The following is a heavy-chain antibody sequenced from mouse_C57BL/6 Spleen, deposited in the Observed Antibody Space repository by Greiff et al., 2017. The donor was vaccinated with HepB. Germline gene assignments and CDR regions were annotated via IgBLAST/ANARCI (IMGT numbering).Heavy chain of an antibody. J-gene: IGHJ3*01. CDR1: GYSFTGYY. CDR3: AIYYYGSAWFAY. D-gene: IGHD1-1*01. V-gene: IGHV1-42*01. Sequence: VQLQQSGPELVKPGASVKISCKASGYSFTGYYMNWVKQSPEKSLEWIGEINPSTGGTTYNQKFKAKATLTVDKSSSTAYMQLKSLTAEDSAVNYCAIYYYGSAWFAYWGQGTLVTVSA. CDR2: INPSTGGT.